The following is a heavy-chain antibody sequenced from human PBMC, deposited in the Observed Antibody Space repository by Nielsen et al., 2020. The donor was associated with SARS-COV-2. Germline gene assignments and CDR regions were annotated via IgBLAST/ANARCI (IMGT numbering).Heavy chain of an antibody. Sequence: GGSLRLSCAASGFTFDDYAMHWVRQPPGKGLEWVSGISWNSGSIGYADSVKGRFTISRDNAKNSLYLQMNSLRAEDTALYYCAKDVGGSSSWYGNWFDPWGQGTLVTVSS. CDR1: GFTFDDYA. CDR2: ISWNSGSI. D-gene: IGHD6-13*01. V-gene: IGHV3-9*01. J-gene: IGHJ5*02. CDR3: AKDVGGSSSWYGNWFDP.